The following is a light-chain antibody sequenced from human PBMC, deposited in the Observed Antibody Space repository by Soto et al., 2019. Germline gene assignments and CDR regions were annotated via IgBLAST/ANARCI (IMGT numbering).Light chain of an antibody. Sequence: EIVMTQSPATLSVSPGERATLSCRASQSVSSNLAWYQQKPGQAPRLLIYGASRATGIPARFSGSGSGTEFTLTISSLQSEDFAVYYCQQYNNWPPMYTFGQGTKLEIK. CDR1: QSVSSN. J-gene: IGKJ2*01. CDR2: GAS. CDR3: QQYNNWPPMYT. V-gene: IGKV3-15*01.